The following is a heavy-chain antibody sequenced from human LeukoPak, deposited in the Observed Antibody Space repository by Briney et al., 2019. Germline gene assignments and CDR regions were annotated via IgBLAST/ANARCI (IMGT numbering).Heavy chain of an antibody. CDR1: GGSISSYY. CDR3: ARSYCGGDCYLWAFDI. V-gene: IGHV4-59*01. Sequence: SETLSLTXTVSGGSISSYYWSSIRQPPGKGLEWLGYIYYSGSTNYNPSLKSRVTISVDTSKNQFSLKLSSVTAADTAVYYCARSYCGGDCYLWAFDIWGQGTMVTVSS. J-gene: IGHJ3*02. CDR2: IYYSGST. D-gene: IGHD2-21*02.